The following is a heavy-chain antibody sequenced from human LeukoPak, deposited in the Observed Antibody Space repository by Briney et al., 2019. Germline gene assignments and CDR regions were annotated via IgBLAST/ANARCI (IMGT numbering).Heavy chain of an antibody. Sequence: ASLTVSCKASGYTFTGYFMHWVRQAPGQGLEGMGWINPNSGDANYAQKFQGRVTMTRDTSISTAYMELSRLRSDDTAVYYCARDERYDSSGYPFDYWGQGTLVTVSS. V-gene: IGHV1-2*02. D-gene: IGHD3-22*01. CDR2: INPNSGDA. CDR1: GYTFTGYF. CDR3: ARDERYDSSGYPFDY. J-gene: IGHJ4*02.